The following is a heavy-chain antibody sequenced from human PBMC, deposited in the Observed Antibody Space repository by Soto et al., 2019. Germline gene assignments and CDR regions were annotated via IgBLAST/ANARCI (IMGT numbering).Heavy chain of an antibody. CDR1: GFTFSSYE. D-gene: IGHD2-21*01. CDR2: IGTSSTNI. J-gene: IGHJ4*02. CDR3: AREELNCGGECFAF. Sequence: EVQLVESGGDLVQPGRSLRLSCAASGFTFSSYEFNWVRQAPGKGLEWISYIGTSSTNIYYADSVKGRFTSSRDNAKNTLYLQMNSLRAEDTDIYYRAREELNCGGECFAFWGQGTLVTVSS. V-gene: IGHV3-48*03.